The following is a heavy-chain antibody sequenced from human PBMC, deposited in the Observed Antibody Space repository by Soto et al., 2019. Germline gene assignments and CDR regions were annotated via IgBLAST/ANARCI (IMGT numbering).Heavy chain of an antibody. D-gene: IGHD2-2*01. V-gene: IGHV1-69*13. Sequence: SVKVSCKVSGSTFSNYAINWVRQAPGQGLEWMGGIIPVYGTTDYAQNFQGRVTFTADESTSTAYMDMNSLSSQETALYYCVRSKKVYCRSSXCLPPPQYLYYYFAMDVWGQGTTVTVSS. CDR2: IIPVYGTT. CDR1: GSTFSNYA. J-gene: IGHJ6*02. CDR3: VRSKKVYCRSSXCLPPPQYLYYYFAMDV.